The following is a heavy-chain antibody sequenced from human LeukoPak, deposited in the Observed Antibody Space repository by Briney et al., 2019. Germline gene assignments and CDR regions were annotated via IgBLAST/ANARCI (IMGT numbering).Heavy chain of an antibody. CDR1: GGSISSSSYY. Sequence: QLQLQESGPGLVKPSETLSLTCTVSGGSISSSSYYWGWIRQPPGKGLEWIGSIYYSGSTYYNPSLKSRVTISVDTSKNQFSLKLSSVTAADTAVYYCARHWYSGPEHPLTYYYDSSGYYYDAFDIWGQGTMVTVSS. D-gene: IGHD3-22*01. J-gene: IGHJ3*02. CDR2: IYYSGST. V-gene: IGHV4-39*01. CDR3: ARHWYSGPEHPLTYYYDSSGYYYDAFDI.